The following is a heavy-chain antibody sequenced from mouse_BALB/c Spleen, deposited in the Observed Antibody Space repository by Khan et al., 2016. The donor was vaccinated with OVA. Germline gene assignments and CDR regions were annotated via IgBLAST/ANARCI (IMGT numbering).Heavy chain of an antibody. CDR2: IYPGSGST. CDR1: GYTFTDYI. D-gene: IGHD1-1*01. CDR3: ARSGYGSFGY. Sequence: QVQLQQSGPVLVKPGASVKMSCKASGYTFTDYIINWVRQRTGQGLEWIGQIYPGSGSTYYNEKFKGTATLTADKSSNTAYMQLRSLTSEYSAVYFCARSGYGSFGYWGQGTTLTVSS. V-gene: IGHV1-77*01. J-gene: IGHJ2*01.